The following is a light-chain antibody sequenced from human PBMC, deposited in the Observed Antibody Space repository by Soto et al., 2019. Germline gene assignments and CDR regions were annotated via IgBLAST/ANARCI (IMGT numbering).Light chain of an antibody. J-gene: IGKJ5*01. CDR3: QQHGSSPIT. V-gene: IGKV3-20*01. Sequence: EIVLTQSPGTLSLSPGERATLSRRASPSVTNFLAWYQQKPGQAPRLLIYGAFNRATGIPARFSGSGSGTDFTLTISSLEPEDFAVYYCQQHGSSPITFGQGTRLEIK. CDR2: GAF. CDR1: PSVTNF.